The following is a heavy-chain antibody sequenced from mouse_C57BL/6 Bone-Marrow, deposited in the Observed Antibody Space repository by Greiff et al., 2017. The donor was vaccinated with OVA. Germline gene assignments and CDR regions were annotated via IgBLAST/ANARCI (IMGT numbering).Heavy chain of an antibody. Sequence: EVQLVESVGGLVQPGGSLKLSCAASGFTFSDYYMYWVRQSPEKRLEWVAYISPGGGSTYYPDTVKGKFTISTDNAKNTLYLQMSRLKSEDTAMYYCARPLYYGSSYYAMDYWGQGTSVTVSS. J-gene: IGHJ4*01. CDR1: GFTFSDYY. D-gene: IGHD1-1*01. V-gene: IGHV5-12*01. CDR2: ISPGGGST. CDR3: ARPLYYGSSYYAMDY.